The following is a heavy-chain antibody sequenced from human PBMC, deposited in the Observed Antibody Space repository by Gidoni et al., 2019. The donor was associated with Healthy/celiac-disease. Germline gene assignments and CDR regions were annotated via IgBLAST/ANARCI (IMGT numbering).Heavy chain of an antibody. CDR2: IYWDDDK. D-gene: IGHD6-6*01. Sequence: QITLKESGPTLVKPTQTLTLTCTFSGFSLSTSGVGVGWIRQPPGKALEWLALIYWDDDKRYSPSLKSRLTITKDTSKNQVVLTMTNMDPVDTATYYCAHRQGGLSRYSSSHRVYFDYWGQGTLVTVSS. V-gene: IGHV2-5*02. CDR3: AHRQGGLSRYSSSHRVYFDY. J-gene: IGHJ4*02. CDR1: GFSLSTSGVG.